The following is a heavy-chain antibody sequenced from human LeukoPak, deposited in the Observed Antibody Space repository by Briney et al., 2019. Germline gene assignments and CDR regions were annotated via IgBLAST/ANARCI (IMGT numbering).Heavy chain of an antibody. V-gene: IGHV3-74*01. CDR1: GFTFSSYW. CDR2: INSDGSST. J-gene: IGHJ3*02. Sequence: GGSLRLSCAASGFTFSSYWMHWVRQAPGKGLVWVSCINSDGSSTSYADSVKGRFTISRDNAKNTLYLQMNSLRAEDTAVYYCARDRGDVTVVTPADAFDIWGQGTMVTVSS. CDR3: ARDRGDVTVVTPADAFDI. D-gene: IGHD4-23*01.